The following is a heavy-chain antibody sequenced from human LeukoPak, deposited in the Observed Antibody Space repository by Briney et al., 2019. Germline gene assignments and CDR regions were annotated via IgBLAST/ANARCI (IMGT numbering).Heavy chain of an antibody. CDR2: IYTSGST. D-gene: IGHD3-10*01. CDR1: GGSISSGSYY. CDR3: AREERESLIFDY. V-gene: IGHV4-61*02. Sequence: PSETLSLTCTVSGGSISSGSYYWSWIWQPAGKGLEWIGRIYTSGSTNYNPSLKSRVTISVDTSKNQFSLKLSSVTAADTAVYYCAREERESLIFDYWGHGTLVTVSS. J-gene: IGHJ4*01.